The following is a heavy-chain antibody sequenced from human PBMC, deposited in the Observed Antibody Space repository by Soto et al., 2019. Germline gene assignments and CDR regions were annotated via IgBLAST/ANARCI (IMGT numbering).Heavy chain of an antibody. V-gene: IGHV4-31*03. CDR2: IYYSGST. CDR3: ARVEWSGDYGGRYYFDY. CDR1: GGSISSGGYY. Sequence: PSETLSLTCTVSGGSISSGGYYWSWIRQHPGKGLEWIGYIYYSGSTYYNPSLKSRVTISVDTSKNQFSLKLSSVTAADTAVYYCARVEWSGDYGGRYYFDYWGQGTLVTVSS. D-gene: IGHD4-17*01. J-gene: IGHJ4*02.